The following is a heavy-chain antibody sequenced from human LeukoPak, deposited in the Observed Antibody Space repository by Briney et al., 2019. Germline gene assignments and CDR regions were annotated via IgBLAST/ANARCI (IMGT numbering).Heavy chain of an antibody. D-gene: IGHD6-13*01. CDR3: ARDSSRTRYHYFDY. V-gene: IGHV3-66*02. Sequence: GGSLRLSCAASGFTVSSNYMSWVRQAPGKGLEWVSVIYSGGSTYYADSVKGRFTISRDNSKSTLYLQMNSLRAEDTAVYYCARDSSRTRYHYFDYWGQGTLVTVSS. CDR2: IYSGGST. J-gene: IGHJ4*02. CDR1: GFTVSSNY.